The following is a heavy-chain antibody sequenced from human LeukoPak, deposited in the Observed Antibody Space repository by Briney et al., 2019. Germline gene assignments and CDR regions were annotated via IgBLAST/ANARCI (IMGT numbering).Heavy chain of an antibody. J-gene: IGHJ4*02. Sequence: SETLSLTCTVSGGSISSSSYYWGWIRQPPGKGLEWIGSIYYSGNTYYNPSLKSRVTISVDTSKNQFSLKLSSVTAADTAVYYCACYCSSTSCYSSYFGYWGQGTLVTVSS. V-gene: IGHV4-39*01. CDR1: GGSISSSSYY. CDR3: ACYCSSTSCYSSYFGY. D-gene: IGHD2-2*01. CDR2: IYYSGNT.